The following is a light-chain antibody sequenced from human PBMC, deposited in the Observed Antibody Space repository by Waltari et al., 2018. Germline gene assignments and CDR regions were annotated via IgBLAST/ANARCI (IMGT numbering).Light chain of an antibody. CDR3: FSYAGSNSFA. V-gene: IGLV2-23*02. J-gene: IGLJ2*01. CDR1: SHDIGSYNF. CDR2: DVS. Sequence: QSALTQPASVSGSPGQSITVSCTGTSHDIGSYNFFSWFQQHPGRAPKLMIYDVSERPLGVSNRFSGSKSGNTASLTISGLQAEDEADYYCFSYAGSNSFAFGGGTRVTVL.